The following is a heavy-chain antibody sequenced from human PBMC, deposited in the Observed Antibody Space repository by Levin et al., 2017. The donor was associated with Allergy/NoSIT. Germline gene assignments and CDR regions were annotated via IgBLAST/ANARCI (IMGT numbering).Heavy chain of an antibody. CDR1: GFTFSSYA. J-gene: IGHJ6*02. D-gene: IGHD3-22*01. V-gene: IGHV3-23*01. Sequence: ETLSLTCAASGFTFSSYAMSWVRQAPGKGLEWVSAISGSGGSTYYADSVKGRFTISRDNSKNTLYLQMNSLRAEDTAVYYCAKNSYYYDSSGTYGMDVWGQGTTVTVSS. CDR3: AKNSYYYDSSGTYGMDV. CDR2: ISGSGGST.